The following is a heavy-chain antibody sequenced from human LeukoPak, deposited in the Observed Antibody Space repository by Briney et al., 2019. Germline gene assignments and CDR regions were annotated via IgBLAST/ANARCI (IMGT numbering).Heavy chain of an antibody. CDR3: ARVLRYFDWRIPTRLGSVNWFDP. Sequence: PSETLSLTCAVYGGSFSGYYWSWIRQPPGKGLEWIGEINHSGSTNYNPSLKSRVTISVDTSKNQFSLKLSSVTAADTAVYYCARVLRYFDWRIPTRLGSVNWFDPWGQGTLVTVSS. V-gene: IGHV4-34*01. CDR1: GGSFSGYY. D-gene: IGHD3-9*01. CDR2: INHSGST. J-gene: IGHJ5*02.